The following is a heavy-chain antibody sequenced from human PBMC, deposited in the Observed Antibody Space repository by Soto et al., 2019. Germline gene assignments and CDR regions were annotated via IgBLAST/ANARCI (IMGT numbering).Heavy chain of an antibody. J-gene: IGHJ4*02. CDR1: GGSISSGGYY. V-gene: IGHV4-31*03. CDR3: ARHSASWQRFDY. Sequence: QVQLQESGPGLVKPSQTLSLTCSVSGGSISSGGYYWSWIRQHPEKGLEWIGYIYYSGSTNYNPSLKSRVITSVDTSSNRFSLDLRSVTAADTAIYYCARHSASWQRFDYWGQGTLVTVSS. D-gene: IGHD1-26*01. CDR2: IYYSGST.